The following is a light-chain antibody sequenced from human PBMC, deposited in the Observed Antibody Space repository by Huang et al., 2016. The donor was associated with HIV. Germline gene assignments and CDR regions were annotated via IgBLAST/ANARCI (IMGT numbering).Light chain of an antibody. CDR1: QSISTY. J-gene: IGKJ5*01. CDR3: QQSYSALSS. V-gene: IGKV1-39*01. CDR2: SAS. Sequence: IQMTQSPTSLSASVGDRVSIACRASQSISTYLNWYQQKPGKAPKLLISSASALHSGVPSRFSGSGSGTDFTLTIRGLQLDDFATYYCQQSYSALSSFGLGTRL.